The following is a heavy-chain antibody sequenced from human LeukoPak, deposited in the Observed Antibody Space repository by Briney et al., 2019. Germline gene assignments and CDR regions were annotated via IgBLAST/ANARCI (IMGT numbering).Heavy chain of an antibody. J-gene: IGHJ6*02. CDR1: GGSISSYY. Sequence: PSETLSLTCTVSGGSISSYYWSWIRQPPGKGLEWIGYIYYSGGTNYNPSLKSRVTISVDTSKNQFSLKLSSVTAADTAVFYCARGDGSSWYYYYGMDVWGQGTTVTVSS. V-gene: IGHV4-59*01. D-gene: IGHD6-13*01. CDR3: ARGDGSSWYYYYGMDV. CDR2: IYYSGGT.